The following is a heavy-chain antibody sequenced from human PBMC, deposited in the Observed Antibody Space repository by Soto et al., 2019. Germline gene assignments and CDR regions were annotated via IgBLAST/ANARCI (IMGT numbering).Heavy chain of an antibody. V-gene: IGHV1-18*01. CDR3: ARSIIGYCSGGSCYAYFDI. CDR2: ISAYNGNT. D-gene: IGHD2-15*01. CDR1: GYTFTSYG. J-gene: IGHJ3*02. Sequence: QVQLVQSGAEVKKPGASVKVSCKASGYTFTSYGISWVRQAPGQGLEWMGWISAYNGNTNYAQKLQGRVTMTTDTSTSTAYMELRSLRSDDTAVYYCARSIIGYCSGGSCYAYFDIWGQGTMVTVPS.